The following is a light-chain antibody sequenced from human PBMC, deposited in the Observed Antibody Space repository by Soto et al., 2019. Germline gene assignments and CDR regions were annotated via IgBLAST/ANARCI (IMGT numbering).Light chain of an antibody. CDR2: SNN. Sequence: QSALTQPPSASGTPGQRVTISCSGSSSNIGSSTVNWYQQLPGTAPKLLIYSNNQRPSGVPDRFSGSKSGTSASLAISGLQSDDEAASYCAAWDASLNGYVIGTGTKVTV. J-gene: IGLJ1*01. CDR3: AAWDASLNGYV. CDR1: SSNIGSST. V-gene: IGLV1-44*01.